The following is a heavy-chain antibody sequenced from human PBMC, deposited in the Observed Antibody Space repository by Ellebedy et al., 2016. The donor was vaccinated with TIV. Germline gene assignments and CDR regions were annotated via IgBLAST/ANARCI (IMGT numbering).Heavy chain of an antibody. J-gene: IGHJ4*02. CDR1: GYSFTSYW. V-gene: IGHV5-51*01. Sequence: GESLKISXKGSGYSFTSYWIGWVRQMPGKGLEWMGIIYPGDSDTRYSPSFQGQVTISADKSISTAYLQWSSLKASDTAMYYCARLYSDGSGSSNGLDYWGQGTLVTVSS. CDR2: IYPGDSDT. D-gene: IGHD3-10*01. CDR3: ARLYSDGSGSSNGLDY.